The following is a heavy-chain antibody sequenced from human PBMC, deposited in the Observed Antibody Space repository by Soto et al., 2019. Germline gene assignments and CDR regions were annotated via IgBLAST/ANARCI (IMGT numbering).Heavy chain of an antibody. CDR3: ARVVYYDSSGYYFLNYFDY. V-gene: IGHV4-59*01. J-gene: IGHJ4*02. CDR1: GGSISSYY. Sequence: PSETLSLTCTVSGGSISSYYWSWIRQPPGKGLEWIGYIYYSGSTNYNPSLKSRVTISVDTSKNQFSLKLSSVTAADTAVYYCARVVYYDSSGYYFLNYFDYWGQGTLVTVS. D-gene: IGHD3-22*01. CDR2: IYYSGST.